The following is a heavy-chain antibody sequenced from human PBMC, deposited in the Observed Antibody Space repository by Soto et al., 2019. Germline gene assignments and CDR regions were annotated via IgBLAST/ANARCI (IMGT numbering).Heavy chain of an antibody. CDR1: GFTFSNAW. V-gene: IGHV3-15*01. Sequence: GSLRLSCAASGFTFSNAWMSWVRQAPGKGLEWVGRIKSKTDGGTTDYAAPVKGRFTISRDDSKNTLYLQMNSLKTEDTAVYYCTRGGASYYYYGMDVWGQGTTVTVSS. CDR3: TRGGASYYYYGMDV. J-gene: IGHJ6*02. CDR2: IKSKTDGGTT.